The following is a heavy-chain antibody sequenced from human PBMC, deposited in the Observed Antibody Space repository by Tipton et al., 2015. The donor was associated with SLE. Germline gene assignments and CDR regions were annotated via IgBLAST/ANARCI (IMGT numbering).Heavy chain of an antibody. J-gene: IGHJ4*02. CDR2: IYYSGST. Sequence: TLSLTCTVSGGSISSSSYYWGWIRQPPGKGLEWIGSIYYSGSTYYNPSLKSRVTISVDTSKNQFSLKLSSVTAADTAVYYCARGGDWDDRLDYWGQGTLVTVSS. D-gene: IGHD1-1*01. V-gene: IGHV4-39*07. CDR1: GGSISSSSYY. CDR3: ARGGDWDDRLDY.